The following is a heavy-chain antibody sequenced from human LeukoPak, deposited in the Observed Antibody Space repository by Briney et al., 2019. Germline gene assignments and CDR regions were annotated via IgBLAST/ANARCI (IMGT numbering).Heavy chain of an antibody. D-gene: IGHD3-16*01. CDR3: ARVGRRAGWLGY. CDR2: INPSGGST. J-gene: IGHJ4*02. CDR1: GYTFTSYY. V-gene: IGHV1-46*01. Sequence: ASVKVSFKASGYTFTSYYMHWVRQAPGQGLEWMGIINPSGGSTSYAQKFQGRVTMTRDTSTSTVYMELSSLRSEDTVVYYCARVGRRAGWLGYWGQGTLVTVSS.